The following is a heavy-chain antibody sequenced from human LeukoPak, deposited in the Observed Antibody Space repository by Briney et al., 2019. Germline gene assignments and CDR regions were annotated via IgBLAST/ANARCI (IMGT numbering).Heavy chain of an antibody. J-gene: IGHJ4*02. CDR2: IKSKTDGGTT. CDR1: EFTFSNAW. V-gene: IGHV3-15*01. CDR3: TSQYFDY. Sequence: GWALTLSCAASEFTFSNAWMNGVRQRAAKGLEWFGRIKSKTDGGTTDYAAPVEGRFTISRDDSKNTVYLQKNSLKTDDTAVYYCTSQYFDYWGRGTLVAVSS.